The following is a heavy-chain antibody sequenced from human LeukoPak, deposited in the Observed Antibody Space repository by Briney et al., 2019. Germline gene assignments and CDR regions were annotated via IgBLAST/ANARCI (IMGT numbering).Heavy chain of an antibody. V-gene: IGHV3-48*01. Sequence: GGSLRLSCAASGFTISSYSMNWVRQAPGKGLEWVSYISSSSSTIYYADSVKGRFTISRDNAKNSLYLQMNSLRAEDTAVYYCARVLRYFDWLSPPDYWGQGTLVTVSS. J-gene: IGHJ4*02. CDR2: ISSSSSTI. D-gene: IGHD3-9*01. CDR1: GFTISSYS. CDR3: ARVLRYFDWLSPPDY.